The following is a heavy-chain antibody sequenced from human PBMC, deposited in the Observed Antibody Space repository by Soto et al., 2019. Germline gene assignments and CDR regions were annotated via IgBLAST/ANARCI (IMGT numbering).Heavy chain of an antibody. CDR1: GGSISSSSYY. CDR2: IYYSGST. J-gene: IGHJ4*02. Sequence: QLQLQESGPGLVKPSETLSLTCTVSGGSISSSSYYWGWIRQPPGKGLEWIGSIYYSGSTYYNPSLKSRVTISVDTSKNQFSLKLSSVTAADTAVYYCAATRGITIFGVALFDYWGQGTLVTVSS. D-gene: IGHD3-3*01. V-gene: IGHV4-39*01. CDR3: AATRGITIFGVALFDY.